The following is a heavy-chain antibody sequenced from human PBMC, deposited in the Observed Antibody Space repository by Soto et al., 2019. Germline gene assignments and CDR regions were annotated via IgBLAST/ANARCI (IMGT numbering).Heavy chain of an antibody. V-gene: IGHV3-23*01. CDR3: AGWGGHDYNY. Sequence: GGSLRLSCVASGFTFNKYALAWVRQAPGKGLEWVSAISGSGASTYDADSVKGRFTISRDNAKNSLYLQMNSLRADDTAVYFCAGWGGHDYNYWGQGIMVTVSS. CDR1: GFTFNKYA. D-gene: IGHD4-4*01. J-gene: IGHJ4*02. CDR2: ISGSGAST.